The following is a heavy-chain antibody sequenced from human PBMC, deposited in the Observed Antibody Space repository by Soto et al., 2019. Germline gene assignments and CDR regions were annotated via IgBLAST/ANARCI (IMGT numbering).Heavy chain of an antibody. CDR3: ASQGLYSYGLDV. CDR2: INNDGSTT. Sequence: PGGSLRLSCAASGFPFSTYWMHWVRQAPGKGPVWVSRINNDGSTTRYADSVKGRFTISRDNAKNTLYLQMNSLRAEDTAVYYCASQGLYSYGLDVWGQGTTVTSP. CDR1: GFPFSTYW. J-gene: IGHJ6*02. V-gene: IGHV3-74*01.